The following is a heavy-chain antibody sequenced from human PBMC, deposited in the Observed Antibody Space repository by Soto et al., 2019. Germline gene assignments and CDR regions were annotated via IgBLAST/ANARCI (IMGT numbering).Heavy chain of an antibody. J-gene: IGHJ4*02. CDR3: TTRKGRQQPYFDY. CDR1: GFTFSNAW. V-gene: IGHV3-15*01. CDR2: IKSKTDGGTT. D-gene: IGHD6-13*01. Sequence: EVQLVESGGGLVKPGGSLRLSCAASGFTFSNAWMSWVRQAPGKGLEWVGRIKSKTDGGTTDYAAPVKGRFTISRDDSKNTLYLQMNSLKTEDTAVYYCTTRKGRQQPYFDYWGQGTLVTVSS.